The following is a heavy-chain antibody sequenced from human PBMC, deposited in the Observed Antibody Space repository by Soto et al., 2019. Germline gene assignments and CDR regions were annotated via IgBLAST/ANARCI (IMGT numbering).Heavy chain of an antibody. J-gene: IGHJ4*02. CDR2: IWYDGSNK. CDR1: GFTFSSYG. CDR3: AREYSSSSLGY. D-gene: IGHD6-6*01. V-gene: IGHV3-33*01. Sequence: QVQLVESGGGVVQPGRSLRLSCAASGFTFSSYGMHWVRQAPGKGLEWVAVIWYDGSNKYYADSVKGRFTISRDNSKHTLYLQMNSLRAEDTAVYYCAREYSSSSLGYWGQGTLVSVAS.